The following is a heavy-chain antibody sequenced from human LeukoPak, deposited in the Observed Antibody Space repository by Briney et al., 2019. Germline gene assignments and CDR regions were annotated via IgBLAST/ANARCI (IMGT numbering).Heavy chain of an antibody. V-gene: IGHV3-30-3*01. Sequence: GGSLRLSCAASGFTFSSYAMYWVRQAPGKGLEWVAVISYDGSNKYYADSVKGRFTISRDNSKNTLYLQMNSLRAEDTAVYYCARDGEVGSYYTIAEYYFDYWGQGTLVTVSS. CDR2: ISYDGSNK. CDR1: GFTFSSYA. J-gene: IGHJ4*02. D-gene: IGHD3-10*01. CDR3: ARDGEVGSYYTIAEYYFDY.